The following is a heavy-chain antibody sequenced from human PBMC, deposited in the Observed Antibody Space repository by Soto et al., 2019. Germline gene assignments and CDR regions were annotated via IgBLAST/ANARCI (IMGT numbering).Heavy chain of an antibody. CDR2: ISAYNGNT. Sequence: ASVKVSCKASGYTFTSYGISWVRQAPGQGLEWMGWISAYNGNTNYAQKLQGRVTMTTHTSTSTAYMELRSLRSDDTAVYYCARDVLRFLEWLLPSGDAFDIWGQGTMVTVSS. CDR3: ARDVLRFLEWLLPSGDAFDI. J-gene: IGHJ3*02. CDR1: GYTFTSYG. D-gene: IGHD3-3*01. V-gene: IGHV1-18*01.